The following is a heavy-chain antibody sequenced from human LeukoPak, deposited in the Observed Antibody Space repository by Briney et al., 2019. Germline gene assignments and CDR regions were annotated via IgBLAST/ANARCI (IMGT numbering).Heavy chain of an antibody. D-gene: IGHD5-12*01. J-gene: IGHJ6*03. CDR1: GGTFSSYA. CDR3: ARGGGYDYYYYYMDV. V-gene: IGHV1-69*01. Sequence: SVKVSCKASGGTFSSYAISWVRQAPGQGLEWMGGIIPILGTANYAQKFQGRVTITADESTSTAYMELGSLRSEDTAVYYCARGGGYDYYYYYMDVWGKGTTVTVSS. CDR2: IIPILGTA.